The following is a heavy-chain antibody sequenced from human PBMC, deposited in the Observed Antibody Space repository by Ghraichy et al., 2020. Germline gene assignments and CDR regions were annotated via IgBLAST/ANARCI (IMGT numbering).Heavy chain of an antibody. V-gene: IGHV4-59*08. Sequence: GSLRLSCTVSGGSISSYYWSWIRQPPGKGLEWIGYIYYSGSTNYNPSLKSRVTISVDTSKNQFSLKLSSVTAADTAVYYCARRHYYDSSGYYYDWGQGTLVTVSS. CDR1: GGSISSYY. CDR2: IYYSGST. CDR3: ARRHYYDSSGYYYD. J-gene: IGHJ4*02. D-gene: IGHD3-22*01.